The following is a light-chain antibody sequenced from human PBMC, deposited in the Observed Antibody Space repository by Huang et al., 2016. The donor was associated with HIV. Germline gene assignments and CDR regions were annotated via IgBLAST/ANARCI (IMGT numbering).Light chain of an antibody. CDR3: QQYNKWPPYT. CDR2: GAA. V-gene: IGKV3-15*01. J-gene: IGKJ2*01. CDR1: ESMLRN. Sequence: VMTQSPATLSVSPGESATLPCRASESMLRNLAWYQQRPGQPPRLLIYGAAVRLPGTEFSLTSSRLQSEDFAVYYCQQYNKWPPYTYGQGTKLEIK.